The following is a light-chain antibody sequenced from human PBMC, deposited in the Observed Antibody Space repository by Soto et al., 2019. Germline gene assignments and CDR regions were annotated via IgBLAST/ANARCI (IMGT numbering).Light chain of an antibody. CDR2: DAS. CDR1: QSFSSY. CDR3: QQRSDWLGT. J-gene: IGKJ2*01. Sequence: EIVLTQSPATRSLSPGERATLSCRASQSFSSYLAWYQQKPGQAPRLLIYDASNRPTGITARFSASGSGTDCTLTISRREPEDFAVYFCQQRSDWLGTVGQGTKLQI. V-gene: IGKV3-11*01.